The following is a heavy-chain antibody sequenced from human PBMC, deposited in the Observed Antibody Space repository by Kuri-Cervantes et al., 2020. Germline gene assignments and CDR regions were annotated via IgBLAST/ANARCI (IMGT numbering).Heavy chain of an antibody. J-gene: IGHJ6*02. CDR2: IYHSGST. D-gene: IGHD3-9*01. CDR3: ARGYYDILTGTYGMDV. Sequence: GSLRLSCAVSGGSISSSNWWSWVRQPPGKGLEWIGEIYHSGSTYYNPSLKSRVTISVDRSKNQFSLKLSSVTAADTAVYYCARGYYDILTGTYGMDVWGQGTTVTVSS. V-gene: IGHV4-4*02. CDR1: GGSISSSNW.